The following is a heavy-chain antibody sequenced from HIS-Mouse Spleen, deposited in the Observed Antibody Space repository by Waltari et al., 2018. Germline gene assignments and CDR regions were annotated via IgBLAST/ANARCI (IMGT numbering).Heavy chain of an antibody. CDR2: IYYSGGT. J-gene: IGHJ2*01. V-gene: IGHV4-39*07. Sequence: QLQLQESGPGLVKPSETLSLTCTVSGGSISSSSYYWGWIRQPPGKGLGWIGSIYYSGGTYYHPARKSRVTISVDTSKNQFSLKLSSVTAADTAVYYCAREIPYSSSWYDWYFDLWGRGTLVTVSS. CDR1: GGSISSSSYY. CDR3: AREIPYSSSWYDWYFDL. D-gene: IGHD6-13*01.